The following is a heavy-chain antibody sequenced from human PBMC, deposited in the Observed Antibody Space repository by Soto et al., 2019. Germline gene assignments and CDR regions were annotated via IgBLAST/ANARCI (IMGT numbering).Heavy chain of an antibody. J-gene: IGHJ4*02. CDR1: GFTFSDYW. V-gene: IGHV3-30*03. Sequence: PGGSLRLSCAASGFTFSDYWMNWVRQAPGKGLEWVAVISYDGSNKYYADSVKGRFTISRDNSKNTLYLQMNSLRAEDTAVYYCARALKSGYSSGWYHYWGQGTLVTVSS. CDR2: ISYDGSNK. CDR3: ARALKSGYSSGWYHY. D-gene: IGHD6-19*01.